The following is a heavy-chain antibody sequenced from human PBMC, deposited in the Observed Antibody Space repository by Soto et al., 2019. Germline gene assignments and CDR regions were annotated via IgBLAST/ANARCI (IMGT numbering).Heavy chain of an antibody. CDR2: ISYDGSNK. CDR1: GFTFSSYG. J-gene: IGHJ5*02. D-gene: IGHD2-15*01. V-gene: IGHV3-30*18. Sequence: QVQLVESGGGVVQPGRSLRLSCAASGFTFSSYGMHWVRQAPGKGLEWVAVISYDGSNKYYADSVKGRFTISRDNSKNSRYLQMNSLRAEDKAVYYCANEISYCGGGCCYHNWFDPWGQGTLGTVSS. CDR3: ANEISYCGGGCCYHNWFDP.